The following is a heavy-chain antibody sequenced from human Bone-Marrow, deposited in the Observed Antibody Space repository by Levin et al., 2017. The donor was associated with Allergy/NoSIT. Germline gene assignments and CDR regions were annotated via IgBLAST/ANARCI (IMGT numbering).Heavy chain of an antibody. CDR1: GYKFTDSY. CDR3: ARDWLGAAAGYMDV. CDR2: VNPYTGNS. J-gene: IGHJ6*03. D-gene: IGHD6-13*01. Sequence: ASVKVSCKASGYKFTDSYVHWVRQAPGQGLEWMGWVNPYTGNSYYAQKLQGRVNMTRDTSITTSYMELTGLTADDTAIYFCARDWLGAAAGYMDVWGKGTQVTVSS. V-gene: IGHV1-2*02.